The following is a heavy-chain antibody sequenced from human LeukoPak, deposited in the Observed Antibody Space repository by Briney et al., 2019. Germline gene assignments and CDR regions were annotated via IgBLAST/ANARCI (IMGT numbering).Heavy chain of an antibody. V-gene: IGHV1-8*01. D-gene: IGHD3-3*01. J-gene: IGHJ5*02. CDR1: GYTFTSYD. CDR3: ARALVAGEVISFDP. Sequence: ASVKVSCKASGYTFTSYDINWVRQATGQGLEWMGWMNANSGNTGYAQKFQGRVTMTRNTSISTAYMELSSLRSEDTAVYYCARALVAGEVISFDPWGQGTLVTVSS. CDR2: MNANSGNT.